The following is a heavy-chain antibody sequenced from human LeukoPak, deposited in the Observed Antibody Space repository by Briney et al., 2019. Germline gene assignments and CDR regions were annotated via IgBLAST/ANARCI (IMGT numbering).Heavy chain of an antibody. V-gene: IGHV3-48*04. CDR1: GFTFKFYS. D-gene: IGHD3-9*01. J-gene: IGHJ4*02. Sequence: GSLRLSCAASGFTFKFYSMNWVRQAPGKGLEWVSYISTNTTTIYYADSVKGRFTISRDNAKNSLYLQMNSLRAEDTAVYYCARASDILTGSSIDYWGQGTLVTVSS. CDR3: ARASDILTGSSIDY. CDR2: ISTNTTTI.